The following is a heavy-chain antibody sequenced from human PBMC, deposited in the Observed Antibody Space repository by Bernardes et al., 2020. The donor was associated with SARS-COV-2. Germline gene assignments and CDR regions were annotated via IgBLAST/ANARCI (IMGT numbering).Heavy chain of an antibody. V-gene: IGHV3-33*01. Sequence: GSLRLSCAASGFTFSSYGMHWVRQAPGKGLEWVAVIWYDGSNKYYADSVKGRFTISRDNSKNTLYLQMNSLRAEDTAVYYCAREVEQWLLGPEYFQHWGQGTLVTVSS. CDR3: AREVEQWLLGPEYFQH. CDR2: IWYDGSNK. D-gene: IGHD6-19*01. J-gene: IGHJ1*01. CDR1: GFTFSSYG.